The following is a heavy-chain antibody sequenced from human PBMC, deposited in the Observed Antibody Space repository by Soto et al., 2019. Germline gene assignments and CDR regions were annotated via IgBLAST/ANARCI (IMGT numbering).Heavy chain of an antibody. CDR3: ASMTTVATAAFDI. J-gene: IGHJ3*02. V-gene: IGHV2-5*01. Sequence: QITLKESGPTPVNPTQTLTLTCTASGLSFGTSGVGVGWIRQPPGEALEWLALIYWNDDKRYSPSLKSSLTITKDTSKIQVVLTMTNVDPVDTATYYCASMTTVATAAFDIWGQGTMVTVSS. D-gene: IGHD4-17*01. CDR2: IYWNDDK. CDR1: GLSFGTSGVG.